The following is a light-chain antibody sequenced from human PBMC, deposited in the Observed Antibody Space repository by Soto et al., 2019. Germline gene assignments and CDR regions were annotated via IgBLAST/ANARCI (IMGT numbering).Light chain of an antibody. CDR2: AAS. V-gene: IGKV1-8*01. Sequence: AIQMTQSPSSVSASTGDRVTISCRATQTIYSYLAWYQQKPGKPPNLLIYAASTLQSGVHSRFSGSGSGTEFTLTITSLQPEDFATYYCKQLNSFPITFGQGTRLEIK. J-gene: IGKJ5*01. CDR3: KQLNSFPIT. CDR1: QTIYSY.